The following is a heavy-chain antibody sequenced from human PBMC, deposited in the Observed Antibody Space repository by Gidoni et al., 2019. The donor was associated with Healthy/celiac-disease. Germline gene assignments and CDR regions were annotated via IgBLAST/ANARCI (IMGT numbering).Heavy chain of an antibody. CDR1: GYTLTALS. CDR2: FDPEDGET. V-gene: IGHV1-24*01. CDR3: ATPREDYGDSIGYYYGMDV. J-gene: IGHJ6*02. D-gene: IGHD4-17*01. Sequence: QVQLVQSGAEVKKPGASVKVSCKVSGYTLTALSMHWVRQAPGKGLEWMGGFDPEDGETIYAQKFQGRVTMTEDTSTDTAYMELSSLRSEDTAVYYCATPREDYGDSIGYYYGMDVWGQGTTVTVSS.